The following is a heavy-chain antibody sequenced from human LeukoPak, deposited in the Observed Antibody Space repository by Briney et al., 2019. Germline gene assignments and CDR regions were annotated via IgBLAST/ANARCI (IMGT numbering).Heavy chain of an antibody. J-gene: IGHJ4*02. D-gene: IGHD5-24*01. CDR2: ISSSSSYI. CDR3: ARDEEMATIS. CDR1: GFTFSSYS. Sequence: GGSLRLSCAASGFTFSSYSMNWVRQAPGKGLEWVSSISSSSSYIYYADSVKSRFTISRDNAKNSLYLQMNSLRAEDTAVYYCARDEEMATISWGQGTLVTVSS. V-gene: IGHV3-21*01.